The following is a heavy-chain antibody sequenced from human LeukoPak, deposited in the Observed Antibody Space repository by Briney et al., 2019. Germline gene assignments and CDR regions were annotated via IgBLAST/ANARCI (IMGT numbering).Heavy chain of an antibody. CDR2: INPNSGGT. Sequence: SSVKVSCKASGYTFNGYYMVWVRQAPGQGLDWMGRINPNSGGTNYAQKFQGRVTMTRDTSISTAYMELSRLRSDDIAVSECARQIGYGSSTSCYSRGVDYLVQGTMVTVSS. D-gene: IGHD2-2*01. CDR3: ARQIGYGSSTSCYSRGVDY. J-gene: IGHJ4*02. CDR1: GYTFNGYY. V-gene: IGHV1-2*06.